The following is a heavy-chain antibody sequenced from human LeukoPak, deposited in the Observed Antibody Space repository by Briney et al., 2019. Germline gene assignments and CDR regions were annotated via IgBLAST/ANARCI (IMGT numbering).Heavy chain of an antibody. J-gene: IGHJ3*02. CDR3: ARDCKYFDWLLKHTNAFDI. CDR2: ISAYNGNT. V-gene: IGHV1-18*01. CDR1: GYTFTSYG. D-gene: IGHD3-9*01. Sequence: GASVKVSCKASGYTFTSYGISWVRQAPGQGLEWMGWISAYNGNTNYAQKLQGRVTMTTDTSTSTAYMELRSLRSDDTAVYYCARDCKYFDWLLKHTNAFDIWGQGTMVTVSS.